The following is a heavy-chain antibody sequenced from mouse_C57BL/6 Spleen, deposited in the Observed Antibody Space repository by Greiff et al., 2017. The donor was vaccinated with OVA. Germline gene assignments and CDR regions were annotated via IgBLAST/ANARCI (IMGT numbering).Heavy chain of an antibody. Sequence: VHVKQSGPELVKPGASVKISCKASGYSFTGYYMNWVKQSPEKSLEWIGEINPSTGGTTYNQKFKAKATLTVDKSSSTAYMQLKSLTSEDSAVYYCARETGSSSYWYFDVWGTGTTVTVSS. CDR3: ARETGSSSYWYFDV. CDR1: GYSFTGYY. J-gene: IGHJ1*03. V-gene: IGHV1-42*01. D-gene: IGHD1-1*01. CDR2: INPSTGGT.